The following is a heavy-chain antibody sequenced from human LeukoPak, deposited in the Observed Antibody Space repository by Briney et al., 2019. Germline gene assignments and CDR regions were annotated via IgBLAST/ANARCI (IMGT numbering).Heavy chain of an antibody. Sequence: GGSLRLSCAASGFTVSSNYMSWVRQAPGKGLEWVSSIISSSSYIYYADSVKGRFTISRDNAKNSLYLQMNSLRAEDTAVYYCASEAGFDWNWGQGTLVTVSS. D-gene: IGHD3-9*01. CDR2: IISSSSYI. CDR3: ASEAGFDWN. V-gene: IGHV3-21*01. CDR1: GFTVSSNY. J-gene: IGHJ4*02.